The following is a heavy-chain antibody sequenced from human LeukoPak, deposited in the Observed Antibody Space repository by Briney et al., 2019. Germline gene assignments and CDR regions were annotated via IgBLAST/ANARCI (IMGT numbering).Heavy chain of an antibody. J-gene: IGHJ4*02. CDR1: GFTFSSYA. CDR2: ISGSGGST. V-gene: IGHV3-23*01. Sequence: GGSLRLSCAASGFTFSSYAMSWVRQAPGKGLEWVSAISGSGGSTYYADSVKGRFTTSRDNSKNTLYLQMNSLRAEDTAVYYCAGTYDFWSGFYFDYWGQGTLVTVSS. CDR3: AGTYDFWSGFYFDY. D-gene: IGHD3-3*01.